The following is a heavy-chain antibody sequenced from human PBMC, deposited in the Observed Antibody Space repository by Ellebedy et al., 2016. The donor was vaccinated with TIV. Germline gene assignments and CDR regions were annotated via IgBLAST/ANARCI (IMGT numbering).Heavy chain of an antibody. CDR2: ISGNGGST. J-gene: IGHJ4*02. Sequence: PGGSLRLSCAASGFALSSNGMSWVRQAPGKGLEWVSGISGNGGSTYYADSVEGRFTISRDNAKNSLYLQMNSLRDEDTAVYYCARDRQQWLVRYYFDYWGQGTLVTVSS. D-gene: IGHD6-19*01. CDR1: GFALSSNG. CDR3: ARDRQQWLVRYYFDY. V-gene: IGHV3-23*01.